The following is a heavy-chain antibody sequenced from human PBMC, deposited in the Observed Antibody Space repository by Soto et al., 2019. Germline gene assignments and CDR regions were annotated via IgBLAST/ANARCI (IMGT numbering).Heavy chain of an antibody. CDR2: IYHSGST. J-gene: IGHJ3*02. V-gene: IGHV4-39*07. Sequence: SETLSLTCTVSGVFLSSGAYYWSWIRQPPGKGLEWIGEIYHSGSTNYNPSLKSRVTISVDKSKNQFSLKLSSVTAADTAVYYCARDHYDFWSGSTNFDAFDIWGQGTMVTVSS. CDR1: GVFLSSGAYY. D-gene: IGHD3-3*01. CDR3: ARDHYDFWSGSTNFDAFDI.